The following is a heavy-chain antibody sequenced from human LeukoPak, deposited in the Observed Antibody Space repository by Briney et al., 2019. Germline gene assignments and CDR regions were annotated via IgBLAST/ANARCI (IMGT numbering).Heavy chain of an antibody. Sequence: GRXCLSPLTISGRTPYSPASVKGRFTISRDNSKNTLYLQINSLRAEDTAVCYCAKETLGAFHIWGQGTMVTVSS. V-gene: IGHV3-23*01. J-gene: IGHJ3*02. CDR2: LTISGRTP. CDR3: AKETLGAFHI.